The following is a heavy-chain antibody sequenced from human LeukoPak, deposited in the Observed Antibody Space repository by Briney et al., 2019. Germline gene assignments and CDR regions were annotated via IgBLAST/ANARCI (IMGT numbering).Heavy chain of an antibody. CDR1: GASITSYF. CDR3: ARADEYVST. V-gene: IGHV4-59*01. D-gene: IGHD3-16*01. Sequence: SETLSLTCTVSGASITSYFWSWIRRPPGKGLEWIGYIHYLRSAIYNPSLKSRLTISVDTSKYQFSLQLSSVTAADTAVYYCARADEYVSTWGQGTLVTVSS. CDR2: IHYLRSA. J-gene: IGHJ5*02.